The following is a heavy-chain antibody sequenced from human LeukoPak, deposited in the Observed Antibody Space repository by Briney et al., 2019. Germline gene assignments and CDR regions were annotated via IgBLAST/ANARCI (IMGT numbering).Heavy chain of an antibody. Sequence: SETLSLTCTVSGGSISRSNYYWGWIRQPPGKGLEWIGSMDYSGSTYYNPSLKSRVTISVDTSKNQFSLKLRYLTAADTAVYYCARLGYCSSTSCYPDYWGQGTLVTVSS. CDR3: ARLGYCSSTSCYPDY. J-gene: IGHJ4*02. CDR2: MDYSGST. D-gene: IGHD2-2*01. V-gene: IGHV4-39*07. CDR1: GGSISRSNYY.